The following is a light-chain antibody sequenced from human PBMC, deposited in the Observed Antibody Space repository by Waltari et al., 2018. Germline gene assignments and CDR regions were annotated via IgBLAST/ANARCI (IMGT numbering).Light chain of an antibody. CDR2: DVS. CDR3: QHFINWPLYT. J-gene: IGKJ2*01. Sequence: EIVMTQSPATLSVSPGESATLFCRASQSVNNNFAWYQQKPGQAPSLLIYDVSTRATGVPARFSGSGSGTEFTLTISSLQSEDFAVYYCQHFINWPLYTFGQGTKLEIK. CDR1: QSVNNN. V-gene: IGKV3-15*01.